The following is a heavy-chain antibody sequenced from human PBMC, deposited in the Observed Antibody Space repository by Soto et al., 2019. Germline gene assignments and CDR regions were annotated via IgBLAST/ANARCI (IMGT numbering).Heavy chain of an antibody. CDR2: VSYDGSLK. D-gene: IGHD2-8*02. Sequence: GGSLRLSCAASGFSFSSYGMQWVRQAPVKGLEWVAVVSYDGSLKYYADSVKGRFTVSRDNSQNTVYLQMNSLRAEDTAVYYCAKARYSTANCYVPEYWGQGTRVTVSS. CDR3: AKARYSTANCYVPEY. CDR1: GFSFSSYG. V-gene: IGHV3-30*18. J-gene: IGHJ4*02.